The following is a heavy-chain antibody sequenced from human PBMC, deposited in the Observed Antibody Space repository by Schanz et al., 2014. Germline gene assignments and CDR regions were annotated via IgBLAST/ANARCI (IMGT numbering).Heavy chain of an antibody. CDR3: AKDIAPLAARPGYGMDV. CDR2: ISTYTGNT. D-gene: IGHD6-13*01. J-gene: IGHJ6*02. V-gene: IGHV1-18*04. Sequence: QVQLVQSGAEVKKPGASVKVSCKASGFTFTSYGVSWVRQAPGQGLEWMGWISTYTGNTNYAQRLQDRVTMTTDTSTSTAYMELRSLRSDDTAVYYCAKDIAPLAARPGYGMDVWGQGTTVTVSS. CDR1: GFTFTSYG.